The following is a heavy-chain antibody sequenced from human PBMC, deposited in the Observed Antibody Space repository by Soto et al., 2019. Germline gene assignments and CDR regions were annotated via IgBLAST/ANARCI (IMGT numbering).Heavy chain of an antibody. V-gene: IGHV4-59*01. CDR1: GGSISSYY. D-gene: IGHD1-7*01. Sequence: PSETLSLTCTVSGGSISSYYWSWIRQPPGKGLEWIGYIYYSGSTNYNPSLKSRVTISVDTSKNQFSLKLSSVTAADTAVYYCASNWNYNDYYYMDVWGKGTTVTVPS. J-gene: IGHJ6*03. CDR2: IYYSGST. CDR3: ASNWNYNDYYYMDV.